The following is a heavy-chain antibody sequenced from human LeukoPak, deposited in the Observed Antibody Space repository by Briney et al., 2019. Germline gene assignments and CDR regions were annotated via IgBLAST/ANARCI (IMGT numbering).Heavy chain of an antibody. D-gene: IGHD2-15*01. J-gene: IGHJ4*02. CDR2: INHSGST. Sequence: PSETLSLTCAVYGGSFSGYYWSWIRQPPGKGLEWIGEINHSGSTNYNPSLKSRVTISVDTSKNQSSLKLSSVTAADTAVYYCARARGLGYCSGGSCYSGANPIRYFDYWGQGTLVTVSS. CDR1: GGSFSGYY. V-gene: IGHV4-34*01. CDR3: ARARGLGYCSGGSCYSGANPIRYFDY.